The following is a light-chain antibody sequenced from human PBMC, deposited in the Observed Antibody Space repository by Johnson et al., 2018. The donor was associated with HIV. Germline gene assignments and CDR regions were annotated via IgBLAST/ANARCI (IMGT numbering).Light chain of an antibody. V-gene: IGLV1-41*01. CDR3: AAWDDSLNGYYV. Sequence: QSVLTQPPSVSAAPGQKVTISCSGSSSDMGNYAVSWYQQLPGTAPKLLIYENNKRPSGIPDRFSGSKSGPSASLAIRGLQAEDEADYFCAAWDDSLNGYYVFGTGTKVTVL. CDR2: ENN. CDR1: SSDMGNYA. J-gene: IGLJ1*01.